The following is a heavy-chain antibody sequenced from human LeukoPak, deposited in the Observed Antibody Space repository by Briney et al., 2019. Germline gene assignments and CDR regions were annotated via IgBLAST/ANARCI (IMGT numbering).Heavy chain of an antibody. CDR2: IYHSGST. CDR3: ARMGHCSSTSCYVSVFGHTF. CDR1: GGSISSYY. D-gene: IGHD2-2*01. Sequence: SETLSLTCTVSGGSISSYYWGWIRQPPGKGLEWIGSIYHSGSTYYNPSLKSRVTISVDTSKNQFSLKLSSVTAADTAVYYCARMGHCSSTSCYVSVFGHTFWGQGTLVTVSS. V-gene: IGHV4-38-2*02. J-gene: IGHJ4*02.